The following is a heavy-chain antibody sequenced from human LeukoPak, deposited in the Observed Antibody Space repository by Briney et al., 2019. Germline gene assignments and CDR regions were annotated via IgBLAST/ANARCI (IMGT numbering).Heavy chain of an antibody. J-gene: IGHJ4*02. D-gene: IGHD2-8*01. CDR2: IKSKTDGWTT. CDR1: GFTSSNAW. CDR3: TTAVACTNGVCDY. Sequence: GGSLRLSCAASGFTSSNAWMSWVRQAPGKGLEWVGRIKSKTDGWTTDYAAPVKGRFTISRDDSKNTLYLQMNSLKTEDTAVYYCTTAVACTNGVCDYWGQGTLVTVSS. V-gene: IGHV3-15*01.